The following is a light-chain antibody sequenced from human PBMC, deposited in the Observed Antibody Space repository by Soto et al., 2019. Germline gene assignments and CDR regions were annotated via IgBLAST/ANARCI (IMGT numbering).Light chain of an antibody. V-gene: IGLV2-11*01. Sequence: QSALTQPRSVSGSLGQSVTISCTGTSGDVGGYNYVSWYQQHPGKVPKVMIYAVNRRPSGVPDRFSASKSGNTASLTISGLQAEDEADYYCCSYAGSYTVMFGGGTKLTVL. CDR3: CSYAGSYTVM. CDR2: AVN. J-gene: IGLJ3*02. CDR1: SGDVGGYNY.